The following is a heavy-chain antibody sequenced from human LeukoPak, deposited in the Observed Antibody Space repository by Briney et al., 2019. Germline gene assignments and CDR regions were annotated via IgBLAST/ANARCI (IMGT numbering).Heavy chain of an antibody. V-gene: IGHV3-7*01. D-gene: IGHD4-23*01. CDR2: MKEDGGEI. Sequence: GGSLRLSCAASGFPFSNYWMSWVRPAPGKGLEWVANMKEDGGEINYVDSVKGRFTISRDNAKNSLYLHMNSLRVEDTAVYYCARDRGYSTFDNWGQGTLVTVPS. CDR3: ARDRGYSTFDN. J-gene: IGHJ5*02. CDR1: GFPFSNYW.